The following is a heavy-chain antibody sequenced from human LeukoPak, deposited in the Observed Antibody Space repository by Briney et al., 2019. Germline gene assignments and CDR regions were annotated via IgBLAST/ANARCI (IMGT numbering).Heavy chain of an antibody. CDR1: GDSISNYY. D-gene: IGHD1/OR15-1a*01. V-gene: IGHV4-59*08. CDR3: ARLGKTYYMDC. CDR2: LYHSGAA. J-gene: IGHJ6*03. Sequence: SETLSHTCTVSGDSISNYYWTWIRQTPGKGLEWIGNLYHSGAADYNPSLKTRVTTSVDTSKDQFSLSLRSSTAADTAVYFCARLGKTYYMDCWGTAGTVTVSS.